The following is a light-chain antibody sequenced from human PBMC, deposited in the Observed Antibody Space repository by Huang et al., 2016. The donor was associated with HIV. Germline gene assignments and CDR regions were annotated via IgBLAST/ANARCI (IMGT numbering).Light chain of an antibody. CDR2: GAS. J-gene: IGKJ5*01. V-gene: IGKV3-15*01. CDR1: QSVSSN. Sequence: EIVMTQSPATLSVSPGERATLSCRASQSVSSNLAWYQQKPGQVPRPLIYGASTRAIGIPARVSGSGSGTEFTLTISSLQSEDFAVYYCQQYNNWPPLITFGQGTRLEIK. CDR3: QQYNNWPPLIT.